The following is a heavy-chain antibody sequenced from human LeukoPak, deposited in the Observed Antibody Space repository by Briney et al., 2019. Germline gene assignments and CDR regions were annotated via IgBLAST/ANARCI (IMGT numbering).Heavy chain of an antibody. V-gene: IGHV4-34*01. J-gene: IGHJ6*03. CDR3: ARGLGSSGWPGNYYYYMDV. D-gene: IGHD6-19*01. Sequence: PSETLSLTCAVYGGSFSGYYWSWIRQPPGKGLEWIGEINHSGGTNYNPSLKSRVTISVDTSKNQFSLKLSSVTAADTAVYYCARGLGSSGWPGNYYYYMDVWGKGTTVTVSS. CDR2: INHSGGT. CDR1: GGSFSGYY.